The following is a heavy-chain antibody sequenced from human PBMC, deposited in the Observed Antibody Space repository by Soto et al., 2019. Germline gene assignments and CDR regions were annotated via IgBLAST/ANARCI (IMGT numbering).Heavy chain of an antibody. CDR3: ARCITLVRGVRSYGMDV. CDR1: GYTFSNYE. J-gene: IGHJ6*02. Sequence: QVPLVQSGAEEKKPGASVKVSCKASGYTFSNYEMHWVRQAPGQRLEWMGWINAGNGNTKSSQKFQGRVTITRDTSASTAYMELSSLRSEDTAVYYCARCITLVRGVRSYGMDVWGQGTTVTVSS. V-gene: IGHV1-3*05. CDR2: INAGNGNT. D-gene: IGHD3-10*01.